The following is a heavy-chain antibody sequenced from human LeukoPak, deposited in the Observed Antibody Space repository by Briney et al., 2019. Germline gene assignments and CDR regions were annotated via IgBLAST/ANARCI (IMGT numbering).Heavy chain of an antibody. CDR3: AKDLGYYSSYYYGMDV. V-gene: IGHV3-30*18. CDR2: ISYDGRSK. J-gene: IGHJ6*02. D-gene: IGHD4-11*01. Sequence: GGSLRHSCAASGSTFSSSGMHWVRQAPGKGLEWVAVISYDGRSKYYGDSVKGRFTISRDNSKNTLYLQMNSLRAEDSAVYYCAKDLGYYSSYYYGMDVWGQGTTVTVSS. CDR1: GSTFSSSG.